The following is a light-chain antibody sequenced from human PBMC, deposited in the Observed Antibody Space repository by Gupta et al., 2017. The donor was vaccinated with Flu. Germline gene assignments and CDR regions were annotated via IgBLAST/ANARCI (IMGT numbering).Light chain of an antibody. CDR3: QQYDSTLFT. CDR1: QSLRNSY. J-gene: IGKJ3*01. V-gene: IGKV3-20*01. CDR2: GAS. Sequence: DIVLTQFPGTLSLALGERATLSCRASQSLRNSYLAWYQQKPGQAPRLLIYGASSRATGIPDRFGGSGSGTDFTLTISRLEPEDFAVYYCQQYDSTLFTFGPGTKVEIK.